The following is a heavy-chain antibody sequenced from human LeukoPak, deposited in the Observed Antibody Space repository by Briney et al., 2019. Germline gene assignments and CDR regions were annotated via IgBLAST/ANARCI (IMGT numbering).Heavy chain of an antibody. V-gene: IGHV3-23*01. Sequence: PGGSLRLSCEASGFTFSSYAMSWVRQAPGKGLEWVSAISGSGGSTYYADSVKGRFTISRDNSKNTLYLQMNSLRAEDTAVYYCAKGTRGSSTKYYFDYWGQGTLVTVSS. CDR3: AKGTRGSSTKYYFDY. CDR1: GFTFSSYA. D-gene: IGHD2-8*01. CDR2: ISGSGGST. J-gene: IGHJ4*02.